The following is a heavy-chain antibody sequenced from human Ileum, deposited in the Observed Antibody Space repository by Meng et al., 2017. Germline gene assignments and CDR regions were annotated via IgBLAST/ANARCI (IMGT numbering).Heavy chain of an antibody. V-gene: IGHV3-11*01. J-gene: IGHJ4*02. CDR2: VTRSGYTT. Sequence: ASGFYFVYYTMGWFPRVTGKGLEWVSYVTRSGYTTYYADAVTGRFTTSRDNDKNSLYLQMNSLRAEDTAVYYCARPQYTYGSDPFEHWGQGALVTVSS. CDR1: GFYFVYYT. D-gene: IGHD2-2*02. CDR3: ARPQYTYGSDPFEH.